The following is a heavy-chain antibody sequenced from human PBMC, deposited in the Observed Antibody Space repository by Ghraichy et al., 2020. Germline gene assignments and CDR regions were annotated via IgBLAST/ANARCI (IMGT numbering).Heavy chain of an antibody. D-gene: IGHD1-1*01. CDR3: AKSWGETGTAYYYYYGMDV. CDR2: IYYSGST. J-gene: IGHJ6*02. V-gene: IGHV4-39*01. CDR1: GGSISSSSYY. Sequence: SETLSPTCTVSGGSISSSSYYWGWIRQPPGKGLEWIGSIYYSGSTYYNPSLKSRVTISVDTSKNQFSLKLSSVTAADTAVYYCAKSWGETGTAYYYYYGMDVWGQGTTVTVSS.